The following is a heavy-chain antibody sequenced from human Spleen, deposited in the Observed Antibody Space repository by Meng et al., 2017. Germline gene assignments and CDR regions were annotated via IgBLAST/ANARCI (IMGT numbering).Heavy chain of an antibody. V-gene: IGHV1-69*01. CDR1: VGTFSSYA. CDR2: IIPIFGTA. D-gene: IGHD4-17*01. J-gene: IGHJ4*02. Sequence: QVQLVKSGGEVKKPGSSVKVPCKASVGTFSSYAISWVRQAPGQGLEWMGGIIPIFGTANYAQKFQGRVTITADESTSTAYMELSSLRSEDTAVYYCARVGGSDGDYADYWGQGTLVTVSS. CDR3: ARVGGSDGDYADY.